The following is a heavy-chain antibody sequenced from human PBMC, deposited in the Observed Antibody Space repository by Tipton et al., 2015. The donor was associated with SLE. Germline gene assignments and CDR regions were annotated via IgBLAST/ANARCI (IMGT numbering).Heavy chain of an antibody. J-gene: IGHJ3*02. D-gene: IGHD6-13*01. Sequence: LRLSCTVSGGSISSSNHYWGWIRQPPGKGLEWIGSIYYSGGSSYNPSLKSRITISVDTSKNQFSLKLNSVTAADTAMYFCARHGSPSSSSWTGTAFDIWGQGTMVTVSS. CDR2: IYYSGGS. V-gene: IGHV4-39*07. CDR3: ARHGSPSSSSWTGTAFDI. CDR1: GGSISSSNHY.